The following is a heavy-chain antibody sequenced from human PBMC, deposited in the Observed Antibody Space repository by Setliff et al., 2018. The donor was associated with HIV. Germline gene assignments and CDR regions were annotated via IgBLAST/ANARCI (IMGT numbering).Heavy chain of an antibody. CDR3: ASRVYYYDENRILREEGFVP. J-gene: IGHJ5*02. Sequence: ASETLSLTCSVSNDSITYYYWNWIRQPPGKGLEWIGNIFDSENTNYNPSLKSRVTISVDTSKNQFSLSLSSVTAADTAVYYCASRVYYYDENRILREEGFVPWGQGTLVTVSS. D-gene: IGHD3-22*01. CDR2: IFDSENT. CDR1: NDSITYYY. V-gene: IGHV4-59*08.